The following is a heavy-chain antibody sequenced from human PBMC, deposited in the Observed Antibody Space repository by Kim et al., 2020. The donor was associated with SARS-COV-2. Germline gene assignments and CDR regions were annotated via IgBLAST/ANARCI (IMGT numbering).Heavy chain of an antibody. V-gene: IGHV4-34*01. CDR2: INHSGST. Sequence: SETLSLTCAVYGGSFSGYYWSWIRQPPGKGLEWIGEINHSGSTNYNPSLKSRVTISVDTSKNQFSLKLSSVTAADTAVYYCARVWSGVFEYWGQGTLVTVSS. CDR1: GGSFSGYY. J-gene: IGHJ4*02. D-gene: IGHD3-3*01. CDR3: ARVWSGVFEY.